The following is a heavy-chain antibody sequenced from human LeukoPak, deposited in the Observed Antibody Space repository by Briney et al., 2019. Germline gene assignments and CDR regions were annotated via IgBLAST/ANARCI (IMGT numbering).Heavy chain of an antibody. Sequence: PSETLSLTCTVSGGSISSYYWSWIRQPPGKGLEWIGYIYYSGSTNYNPSLKSRVTISVDTSKNQFSLKLSSVTAADTAVYYCARLYGSGSYFDYWGQGTLVTVSS. CDR1: GGSISSYY. J-gene: IGHJ4*02. CDR2: IYYSGST. V-gene: IGHV4-59*08. D-gene: IGHD3-10*01. CDR3: ARLYGSGSYFDY.